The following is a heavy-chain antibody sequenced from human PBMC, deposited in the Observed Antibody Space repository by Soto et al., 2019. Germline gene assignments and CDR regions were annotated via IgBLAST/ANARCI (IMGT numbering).Heavy chain of an antibody. CDR3: ARWFYYDSSGHPDY. Sequence: SETLSLTCSVSGDFISGDYWGWIRQPPRKGLEWIGYIYYSGGTNNNPSLKSRVTISVDTSQNQFSLKLSSVTAADTAVYYCARWFYYDSSGHPDYWGQGTLVTVSS. V-gene: IGHV4-59*01. J-gene: IGHJ4*02. CDR2: IYYSGGT. D-gene: IGHD3-22*01. CDR1: GDFISGDY.